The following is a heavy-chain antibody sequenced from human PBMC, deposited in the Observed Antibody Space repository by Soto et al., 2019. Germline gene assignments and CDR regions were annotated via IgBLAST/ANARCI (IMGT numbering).Heavy chain of an antibody. CDR1: GFTFGSYG. J-gene: IGHJ4*02. Sequence: VQLLESGGGLVQPGGSLSLTCAASGFTFGSYGMSWVRQAQGKGLGWVSSLRGSSTTVYYADSVKGRFTISRDNSDNTLFLEMTSLRAEDTAFYYCAIDTRTAARPIGYFDHWGQGTLVTVSS. CDR3: AIDTRTAARPIGYFDH. D-gene: IGHD6-6*01. CDR2: LRGSSTTV. V-gene: IGHV3-23*01.